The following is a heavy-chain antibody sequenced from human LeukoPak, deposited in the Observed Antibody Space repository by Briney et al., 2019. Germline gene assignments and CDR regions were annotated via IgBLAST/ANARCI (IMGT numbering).Heavy chain of an antibody. V-gene: IGHV1-69*05. D-gene: IGHD3-22*01. CDR1: GGTFSSYA. CDR3: ARGGYPTDDAFDI. CDR2: IIPIFGTA. J-gene: IGHJ3*02. Sequence: SVKVSCKASGGTFSSYAISWVRQAPGQGLEWMGRIIPIFGTAKYAQKFQGRVTITTDESTSTAYMELSSLRSEDTAVYYCARGGYPTDDAFDIWGQGTMVTVSS.